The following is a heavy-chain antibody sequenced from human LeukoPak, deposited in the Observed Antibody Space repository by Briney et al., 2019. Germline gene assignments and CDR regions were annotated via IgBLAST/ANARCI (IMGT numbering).Heavy chain of an antibody. D-gene: IGHD3-10*01. V-gene: IGHV4-34*01. CDR1: GFTFSSYG. Sequence: GSLRLSCAASGFTFSSYGMHWVRQAPGKGLEWIGEINHSGSTNYNPSLKSRVTISVDTSKNQFSLKLSSVTAADTAVYYCARHPGYYYGSGSEYYFDYWGQGTLVTVSS. CDR3: ARHPGYYYGSGSEYYFDY. J-gene: IGHJ4*02. CDR2: INHSGST.